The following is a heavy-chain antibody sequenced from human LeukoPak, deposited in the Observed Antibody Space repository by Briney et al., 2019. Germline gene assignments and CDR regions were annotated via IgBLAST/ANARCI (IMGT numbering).Heavy chain of an antibody. V-gene: IGHV3-7*01. Sequence: PGGSLRLSCAASGFTFSSYWMSWVRQAPGKGLEWVANIKRDGSEKYYVDSVKGRFTISRDNAKNSLYLQMNRLRAEDTAVYYCARGSRLHFYGRTQEHFDTWGLGTLVTVSS. J-gene: IGHJ4*02. D-gene: IGHD3-10*01. CDR1: GFTFSSYW. CDR3: ARGSRLHFYGRTQEHFDT. CDR2: IKRDGSEK.